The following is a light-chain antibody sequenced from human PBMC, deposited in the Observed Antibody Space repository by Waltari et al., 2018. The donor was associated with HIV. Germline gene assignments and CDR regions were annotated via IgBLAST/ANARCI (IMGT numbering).Light chain of an antibody. CDR3: MQALQTPLT. CDR2: LVS. CDR1: QSLLHSNGYIY. J-gene: IGKJ4*01. V-gene: IGKV2-28*01. Sequence: DIVMTQSPLSLTVTPGEPASLPCRSSQSLLHSNGYIYLDWYRQKTGQSPQILIHLVSIRAAGGAEMFSGSGSGTDFALKISRVEAEDVGVYYCMQALQTPLTVGGGSKVEIK.